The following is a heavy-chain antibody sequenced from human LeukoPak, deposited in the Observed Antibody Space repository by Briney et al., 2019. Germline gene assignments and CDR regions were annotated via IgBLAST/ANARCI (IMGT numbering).Heavy chain of an antibody. D-gene: IGHD3-10*01. V-gene: IGHV3-7*01. Sequence: PGGSLRLSCAASGFTLSSYCVIWVRQAPGGGGEGVANIKQDGSEKYYVASVKGRFTISRDNAKNSLYLQMNSLRAEDTAVYYCARVDSVLLWFGELPNYFDYWGQGTLVTVSS. J-gene: IGHJ4*02. CDR3: ARVDSVLLWFGELPNYFDY. CDR1: GFTLSSYC. CDR2: IKQDGSEK.